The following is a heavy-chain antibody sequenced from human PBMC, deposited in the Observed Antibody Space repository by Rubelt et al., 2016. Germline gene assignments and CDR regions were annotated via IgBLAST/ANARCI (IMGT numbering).Heavy chain of an antibody. V-gene: IGHV3-30*05. Sequence: YDGSNKYYADSVKGRFTISRDNSKNTLYLQMNSLRAEGTAVYYCAREGTYDILTGYYLDYWGQGTLVTVSS. CDR2: YDGSNK. D-gene: IGHD3-9*01. J-gene: IGHJ4*02. CDR3: AREGTYDILTGYYLDY.